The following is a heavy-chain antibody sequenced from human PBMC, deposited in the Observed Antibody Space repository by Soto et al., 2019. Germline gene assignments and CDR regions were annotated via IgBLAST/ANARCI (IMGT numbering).Heavy chain of an antibody. D-gene: IGHD5-18*01. V-gene: IGHV4-34*01. J-gene: IGHJ4*02. Sequence: SETLSLTCAVYGGPFSSYHWSWIRQTPGKGLEWIGEINHLTTTNYNPSLKSRVIISLDTPKNQFSLKLSSVTAADTAVYYCARGYDTALAPIFWGQGILVTVSS. CDR1: GGPFSSYH. CDR3: ARGYDTALAPIF. CDR2: INHLTTT.